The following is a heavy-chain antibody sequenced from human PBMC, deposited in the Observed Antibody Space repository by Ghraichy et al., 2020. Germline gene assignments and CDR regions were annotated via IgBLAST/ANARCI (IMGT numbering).Heavy chain of an antibody. V-gene: IGHV3-23*01. Sequence: GGSLRLSCAASGFTFDNFAMGWVRQAPGKGLEWVSGISGSGDGTYYVDSVKGRFTISRDNSKDTLYLQMNSLRAEDTGVYYCVKEFEYISGWYNGDYWGQGSLVTVTS. CDR1: GFTFDNFA. J-gene: IGHJ4*02. D-gene: IGHD6-19*01. CDR2: ISGSGDGT. CDR3: VKEFEYISGWYNGDY.